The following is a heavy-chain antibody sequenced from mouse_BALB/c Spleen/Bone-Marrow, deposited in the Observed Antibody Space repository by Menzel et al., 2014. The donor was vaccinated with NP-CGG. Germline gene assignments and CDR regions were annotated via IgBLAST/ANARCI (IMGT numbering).Heavy chain of an antibody. V-gene: IGHV3-6*02. J-gene: IGHJ2*01. CDR2: ISYDGNN. Sequence: EVQLQHSGPGLVKPSQSLSLTCSVTGYSITSGYYWNWIRQFPGNKLEWMGFISYDGNNNYNPSLKNRISITRDTSKNQFFLKLNSVTAEDTATYYCARQPYYFDYWGQGTTLTVSS. CDR3: ARQPYYFDY. CDR1: GYSITSGYY.